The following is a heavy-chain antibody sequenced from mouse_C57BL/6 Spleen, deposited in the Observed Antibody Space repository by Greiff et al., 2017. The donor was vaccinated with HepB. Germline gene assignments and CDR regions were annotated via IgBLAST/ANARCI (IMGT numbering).Heavy chain of an antibody. CDR2: IDPSDSYT. Sequence: QVHVKQPGAELVRPGTSVKLSCKASGYTFTSYWMHWVKQRPGQGLEWIGVIDPSDSYTNYNQKFKGKATLTVDTSSSTAYMQLSSLTSEDSAVYYCASPLTGSFAYWGQGTLVTVSA. V-gene: IGHV1-59*01. CDR3: ASPLTGSFAY. D-gene: IGHD4-1*01. CDR1: GYTFTSYW. J-gene: IGHJ3*01.